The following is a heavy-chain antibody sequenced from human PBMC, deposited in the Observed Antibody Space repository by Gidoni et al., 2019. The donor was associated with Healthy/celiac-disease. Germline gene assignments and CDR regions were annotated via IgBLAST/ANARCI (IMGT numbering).Heavy chain of an antibody. D-gene: IGHD3-10*01. CDR3: ARDEAPKGRGWFDP. CDR2: INPSGGST. CDR1: GYTFTNYY. V-gene: IGHV1-46*01. J-gene: IGHJ5*02. Sequence: VQLVQSGAEVKKPGASVKVSCKASGYTFTNYYMHLVRQAPGQGLEWMGIINPSGGSTNYAQKFQGRVTMTRDTSTSTVYMELSSLRSEDTAVYYCARDEAPKGRGWFDPWGQGTLVTVSS.